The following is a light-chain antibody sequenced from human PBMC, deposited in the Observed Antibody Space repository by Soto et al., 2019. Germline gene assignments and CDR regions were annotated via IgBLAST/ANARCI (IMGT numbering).Light chain of an antibody. CDR1: SSDVGGYNF. J-gene: IGLJ1*01. Sequence: QSVLTQPASVFGSPGQSITISCTGTSSDVGGYNFVSWYQQLPGKAPKLMIYEVTSRPSGVSNRFSGSKSGNTASRTISGLQPEDEAEYYCSSYTTSSTVVFGTGTKSPS. V-gene: IGLV2-14*03. CDR3: SSYTTSSTVV. CDR2: EVT.